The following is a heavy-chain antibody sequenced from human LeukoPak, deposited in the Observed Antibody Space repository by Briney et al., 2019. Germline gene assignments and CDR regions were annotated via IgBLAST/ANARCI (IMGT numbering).Heavy chain of an antibody. CDR1: GFTFSSYA. V-gene: IGHV3-23*01. CDR2: ISGSGGST. CDR3: AKDLRVLGDAFDI. J-gene: IGHJ3*02. D-gene: IGHD3-3*02. Sequence: GGPLRLSCAASGFTFSSYAMSWVRQAPGKGLEWVSAISGSGGSTYYADSVKGRFTISRDNSKNTLYLQMNSLRAEDTAVYYCAKDLRVLGDAFDIWGQGTMVTVSS.